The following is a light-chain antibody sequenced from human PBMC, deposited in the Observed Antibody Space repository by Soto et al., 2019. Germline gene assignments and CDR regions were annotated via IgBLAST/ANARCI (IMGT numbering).Light chain of an antibody. CDR2: NNN. Sequence: QSVLTQPPSASGTPGQGVPISCSGITSNIGSNTVNWYQQLPGTAPKLLIYNNNQRPSGVPDRFSGSKSGTSASLAIGGLQSEDEADYYCAAWDDSLNGDVFGTGTKVTVL. V-gene: IGLV1-44*01. J-gene: IGLJ1*01. CDR3: AAWDDSLNGDV. CDR1: TSNIGSNT.